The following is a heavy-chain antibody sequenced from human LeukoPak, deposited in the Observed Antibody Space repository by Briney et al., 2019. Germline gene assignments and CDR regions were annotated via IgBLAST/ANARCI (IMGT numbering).Heavy chain of an antibody. V-gene: IGHV4-39*07. D-gene: IGHD3-10*01. CDR2: IYYSGST. CDR3: ARDLVFYYGSGSYTVGSYFDY. CDR1: GDSISSSSYY. Sequence: PSETLSLTCTVSGDSISSSSYYWGWIRQPPGKGLEWIGSIYYSGSTYFNPSLKSRVTISVDTSKNQFSLKLSSVTAADTAVYYCARDLVFYYGSGSYTVGSYFDYWGQGTLVTVSS. J-gene: IGHJ4*02.